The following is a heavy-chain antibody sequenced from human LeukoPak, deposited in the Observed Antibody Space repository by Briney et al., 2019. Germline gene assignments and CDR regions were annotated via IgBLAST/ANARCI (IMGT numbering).Heavy chain of an antibody. J-gene: IGHJ4*02. Sequence: GGSLRLSCAASGFTFSSYAMHWVRQAPGKGLEWVAVISYDGSNKYYADSVKGRSTISRDNSKNTLYLQMNSLRAEDTAVYYCARDRRRDGYNSDYWGQGTLVTVSS. V-gene: IGHV3-30-3*01. CDR2: ISYDGSNK. D-gene: IGHD5-24*01. CDR1: GFTFSSYA. CDR3: ARDRRRDGYNSDY.